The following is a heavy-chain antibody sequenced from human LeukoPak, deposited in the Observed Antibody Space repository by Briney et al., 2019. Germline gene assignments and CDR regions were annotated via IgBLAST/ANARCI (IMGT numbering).Heavy chain of an antibody. CDR2: IISSSSYI. D-gene: IGHD5-18*01. CDR1: GFTFSSYS. CDR3: GRGSSYGYEPDDY. Sequence: PGGSLRLSCAASGFTFSSYSMNWVRQAPGKGLEWVSSIISSSSYIYYADSVKGRFTISRDNAKNSLYLQMNSLRAEDTAVYYCGRGSSYGYEPDDYWGQGTLVTVSS. J-gene: IGHJ4*02. V-gene: IGHV3-21*01.